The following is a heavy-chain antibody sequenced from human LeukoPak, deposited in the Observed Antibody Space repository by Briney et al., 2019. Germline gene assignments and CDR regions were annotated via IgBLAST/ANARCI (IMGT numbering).Heavy chain of an antibody. CDR3: ASDGGRSNLAVL. D-gene: IGHD6-19*01. V-gene: IGHV4-34*01. CDR1: GGSFSGYY. CDR2: INHSGST. J-gene: IGHJ4*02. Sequence: SETLSLTCAVYGGSFSGYYWSWIRQPPGKGLEWIGEINHSGSTNYNPSLKSRVTISVDTSKNQFSLKLSSVTAADTAVYYCASDGGRSNLAVLWGQGTLVTVSS.